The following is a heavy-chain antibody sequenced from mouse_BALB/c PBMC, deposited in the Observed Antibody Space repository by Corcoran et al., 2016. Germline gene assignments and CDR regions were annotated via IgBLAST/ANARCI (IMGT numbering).Heavy chain of an antibody. CDR1: GFNIKDTY. CDR2: IDPANGNT. V-gene: IGHV14-3*02. Sequence: EVQLQQSGAELVKPGASVKLSCTASGFNIKDTYMHWVKQRPEQGLEWIGRIDPANGNTKYDPKFQGKATITADTSSNTAYLQLSSLTSEDTAVYYCASYYYGSSDYWGQGTTLTVSS. D-gene: IGHD1-1*01. J-gene: IGHJ2*01. CDR3: ASYYYGSSDY.